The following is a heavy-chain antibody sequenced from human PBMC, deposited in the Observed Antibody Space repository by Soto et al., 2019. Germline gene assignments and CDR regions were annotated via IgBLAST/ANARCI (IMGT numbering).Heavy chain of an antibody. CDR3: AIPQQEFSSSGLDV. J-gene: IGHJ6*02. CDR1: GYSCNNYW. D-gene: IGHD2-2*01. Sequence: EVQLVQSGAEVKKAGEYLKISCKGSGYSCNNYWIAWVRQMPGKGLEWMGIIFPGDSDTRVSPSLQGQVTISADKSTGTAYLQGISLKASDTGRYYGAIPQQEFSSSGLDVRGQGTAGTVAS. V-gene: IGHV5-51*01. CDR2: IFPGDSDT.